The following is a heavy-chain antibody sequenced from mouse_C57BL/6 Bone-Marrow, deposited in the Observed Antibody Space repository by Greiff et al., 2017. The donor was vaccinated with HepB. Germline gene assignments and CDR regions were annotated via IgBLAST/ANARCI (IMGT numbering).Heavy chain of an antibody. Sequence: DVHLVESGGGLVQPKGSLKLSCAASGFTFNTYAMHWVRQAPGKGLEWVARIRSKSSNYATYYADSVKDRFTISRDDSQSMLYLQMNNLKTEDTAMYYCVREITTVVDWYFDVWGTGTTVTVSS. V-gene: IGHV10-3*01. CDR3: VREITTVVDWYFDV. J-gene: IGHJ1*03. CDR1: GFTFNTYA. D-gene: IGHD1-1*01. CDR2: IRSKSSNYAT.